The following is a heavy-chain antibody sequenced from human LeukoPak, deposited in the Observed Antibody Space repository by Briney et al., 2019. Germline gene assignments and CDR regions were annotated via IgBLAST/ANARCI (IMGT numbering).Heavy chain of an antibody. D-gene: IGHD3-9*01. CDR3: ARAPAYYDILTGYYKGAFDI. CDR2: IHHRGST. CDR1: GYCISSGYY. Sequence: PSETLSLTCAVSGYCISSGYYWGWIRQPPGKGLEWIGSIHHRGSTYYNPSLKSRVTISVDTSKNQFSLKLSSVTAADTAVYYCARAPAYYDILTGYYKGAFDIWGQGTMVTVSS. V-gene: IGHV4-38-2*01. J-gene: IGHJ3*02.